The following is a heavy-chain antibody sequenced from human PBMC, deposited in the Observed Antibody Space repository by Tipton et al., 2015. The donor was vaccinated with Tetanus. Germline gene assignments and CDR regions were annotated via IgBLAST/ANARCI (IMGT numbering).Heavy chain of an antibody. J-gene: IGHJ4*02. CDR1: GGSVRSGDYS. Sequence: LRLSCTVSGGSVRSGDYSWNWIRQPPGRGLEWIGYMFYNGDAFYNPSLKSRLAMSLDASKNLFSLNLTSVTAADTAVYYCARGGEQWALRYFQYWGQGTLVTVSS. CDR2: MFYNGDA. D-gene: IGHD1/OR15-1a*01. CDR3: ARGGEQWALRYFQY. V-gene: IGHV4-31*03.